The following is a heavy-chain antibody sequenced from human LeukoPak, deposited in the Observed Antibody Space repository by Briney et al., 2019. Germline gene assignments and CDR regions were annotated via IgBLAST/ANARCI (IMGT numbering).Heavy chain of an antibody. J-gene: IGHJ5*02. CDR2: INAGNGNT. CDR1: GGTFISYA. Sequence: GASVKVSCKASGGTFISYAVSRVRQAPGQGLEWMGWINAGNGNTKYSQKFQGRVTITRDTSASTAYMELSSLRSEDTAVYYCASTYCSGGSCSFVWFDPWGQGTLVTVSS. V-gene: IGHV1-3*01. D-gene: IGHD2-15*01. CDR3: ASTYCSGGSCSFVWFDP.